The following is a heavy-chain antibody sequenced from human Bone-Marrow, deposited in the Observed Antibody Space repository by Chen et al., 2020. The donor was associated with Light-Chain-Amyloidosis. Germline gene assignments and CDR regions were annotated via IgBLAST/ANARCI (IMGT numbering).Heavy chain of an antibody. D-gene: IGHD5-12*01. J-gene: IGHJ4*02. V-gene: IGHV5-51*01. CDR1: GYTFPNYW. CDR3: ARRRDGYNFDY. Sequence: EVKKPGESLKISCKGSGYTFPNYWIGWVRQMPGKGLEWMGGIYPDDSDARYSPSFEGQXXXXXDKSIXXXXXXXRSXKASDTAMYYCARRRDGYNFDYWGQGTLVTVSS. CDR2: IYPDDSDA.